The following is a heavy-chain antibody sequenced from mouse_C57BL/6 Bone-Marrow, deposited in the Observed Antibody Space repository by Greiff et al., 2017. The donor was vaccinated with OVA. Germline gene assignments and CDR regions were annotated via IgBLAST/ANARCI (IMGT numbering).Heavy chain of an antibody. D-gene: IGHD2-2*01. CDR3: ARRAGLRRAWFAY. Sequence: QVQLQQPGAELVRPGSSVKLSCKASGYTFTSYWMHWVKQRPIQGLEWIGNIDPSDSDTHYNQKFKDKATLTVDKSSSTAYMQLSSLTSEDSAVYYCARRAGLRRAWFAYWGQGTLVTVSA. V-gene: IGHV1-52*01. CDR2: IDPSDSDT. CDR1: GYTFTSYW. J-gene: IGHJ3*01.